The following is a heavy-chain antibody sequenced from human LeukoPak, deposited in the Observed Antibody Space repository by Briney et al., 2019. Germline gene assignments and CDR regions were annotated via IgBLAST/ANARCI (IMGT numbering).Heavy chain of an antibody. V-gene: IGHV1-2*02. D-gene: IGHD3-3*01. CDR3: ARMLDYDFWSGYLDY. CDR1: GYTLTELS. Sequence: GASVKVSCKVSGYTLTELSMHWVRQAPGQGLEWMGWINPNSGGTNYAQKFQGRVTMTRDTSISTAYMELSRLRSDDTAVYYCARMLDYDFWSGYLDYWGQGTLVTVSS. J-gene: IGHJ4*02. CDR2: INPNSGGT.